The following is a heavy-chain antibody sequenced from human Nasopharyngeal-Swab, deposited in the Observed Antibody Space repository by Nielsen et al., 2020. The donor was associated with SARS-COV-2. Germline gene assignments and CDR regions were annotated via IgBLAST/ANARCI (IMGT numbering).Heavy chain of an antibody. J-gene: IGHJ4*02. CDR3: ARGAYDSSGYFWDY. V-gene: IGHV3-53*03. Sequence: WIRQPPGKGPEWVSVIYSGGCTYSADSMKGRVTISRDNSKNTLYLQMNSLRAEDTAVYYCARGAYDSSGYFWDYWGQGTLVTVSS. D-gene: IGHD3-22*01. CDR2: IYSGGCT.